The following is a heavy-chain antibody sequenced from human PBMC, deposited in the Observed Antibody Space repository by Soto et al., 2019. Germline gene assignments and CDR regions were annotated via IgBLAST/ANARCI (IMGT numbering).Heavy chain of an antibody. CDR3: ARDDFWSGYYAFDI. CDR1: GFSFSSYG. V-gene: IGHV3-33*01. CDR2: IWYDGSNK. J-gene: IGHJ3*02. D-gene: IGHD3-3*01. Sequence: QVQLVESGGGVVQPGRSLRLSCAASGFSFSSYGMHWVRQAPGKGLEWVAVIWYDGSNKYYADSVKGRFTISRDNSKKTLYLQMNSLRAEDTAEYYCARDDFWSGYYAFDIWGQGTMVTVSS.